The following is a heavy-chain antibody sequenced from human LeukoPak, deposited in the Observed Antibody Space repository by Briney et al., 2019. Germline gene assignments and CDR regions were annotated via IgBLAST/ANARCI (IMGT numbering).Heavy chain of an antibody. J-gene: IGHJ5*02. D-gene: IGHD5-18*01. V-gene: IGHV4-31*11. Sequence: PSETLSLTCAVYGGSFSGYYWSWIRQHPGKGLEWIGYIYYSGSTYYNPSLKSRVTISVDTSKNQFSLKLSSVTAADTAVYYCARDRGYSYGLGIDPWGQGTLVTVSS. CDR2: IYYSGST. CDR3: ARDRGYSYGLGIDP. CDR1: GGSFSGYY.